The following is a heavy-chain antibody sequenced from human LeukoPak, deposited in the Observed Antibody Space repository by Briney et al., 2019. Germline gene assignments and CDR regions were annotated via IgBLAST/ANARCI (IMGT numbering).Heavy chain of an antibody. V-gene: IGHV1-18*01. CDR1: GYTFTSYG. CDR3: ARVVSYYYDSSGYYH. D-gene: IGHD3-22*01. J-gene: IGHJ4*02. Sequence: ASVKVSCKASGYTFTSYGISWVRQAPGQGLEWMGWISAYNGNTNYAQKLQGRVTMTTDTSTSTAYMELRSLRSDDTAVYYCARVVSYYYDSSGYYHWGQGTLVTVSS. CDR2: ISAYNGNT.